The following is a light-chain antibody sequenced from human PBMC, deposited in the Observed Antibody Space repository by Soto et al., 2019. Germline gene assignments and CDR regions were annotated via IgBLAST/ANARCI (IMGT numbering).Light chain of an antibody. J-gene: IGKJ4*01. Sequence: DIQMTQSPSALSASVGDRVTITCRASQNIKKYLNWYRQKPGKAPDLLIYTASSLQVGFPSRFSGSGSGTDFTLTINSLQPEDSATYYCQQSFRSPLTFGGGTKLEIK. CDR2: TAS. CDR3: QQSFRSPLT. CDR1: QNIKKY. V-gene: IGKV1-39*01.